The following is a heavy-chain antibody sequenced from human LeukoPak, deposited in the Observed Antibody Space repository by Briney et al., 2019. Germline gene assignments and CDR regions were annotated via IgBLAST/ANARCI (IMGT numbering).Heavy chain of an antibody. J-gene: IGHJ4*02. CDR3: ARGGSSSSLGDY. CDR1: GFTFSSYS. Sequence: GGSLRLSCAASGFTFSSYSMNWVRQAPGKGLEWVSSISSSSYIYYADSVKGRFTISRDNAKNSLYLQMNSLRAEDTAVYYCARGGSSSSLGDYWGQGTLVTVSS. V-gene: IGHV3-21*01. CDR2: ISSSSYI. D-gene: IGHD6-6*01.